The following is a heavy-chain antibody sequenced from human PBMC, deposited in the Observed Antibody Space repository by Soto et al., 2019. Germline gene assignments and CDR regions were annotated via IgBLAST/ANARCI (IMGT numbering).Heavy chain of an antibody. CDR1: GFTFSPFT. Sequence: EVQLVESGGGLVKPGGSLRLSCVASGFTFSPFTMNWVRQVPGKGLEWVSSISGSSSYIYYADSVRGRFTISRDNAKNSLYLQMNSLRADDTAVYYCARVTAEGLCSSTSCYPFDCCGQGALVTVSS. J-gene: IGHJ5*01. CDR2: ISGSSSYI. CDR3: ARVTAEGLCSSTSCYPFDC. D-gene: IGHD2-2*01. V-gene: IGHV3-21*01.